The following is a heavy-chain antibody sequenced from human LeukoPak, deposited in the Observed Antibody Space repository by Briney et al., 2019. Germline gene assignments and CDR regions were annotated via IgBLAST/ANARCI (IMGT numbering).Heavy chain of an antibody. CDR3: ARAAAAGDYYYYGMDV. Sequence: GGSLRLSCAASGFTFSSYSMNWVRQAPGKGLEWVSSISSSSSYIYYADSVKGRFTISRDNAKNSLYLQMNSLRAEDTAVYYCARAAAAGDYYYYGMDVWGQGTTVTVSS. CDR2: ISSSSSYI. CDR1: GFTFSSYS. D-gene: IGHD6-13*01. V-gene: IGHV3-21*01. J-gene: IGHJ6*02.